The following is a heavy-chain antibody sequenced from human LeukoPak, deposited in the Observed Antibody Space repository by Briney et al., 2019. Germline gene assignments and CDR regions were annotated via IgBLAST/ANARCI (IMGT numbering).Heavy chain of an antibody. J-gene: IGHJ6*03. CDR3: ARGRDIVVVPAATHYMDV. CDR2: MNPNSGNT. CDR1: GYTFTSYD. V-gene: IGHV1-8*01. D-gene: IGHD2-2*01. Sequence: ASVKVSCKASGYTFTSYDINWVRQAPGQGLEWMGWMNPNSGNTGYAQKFQGRVTMTRNTSISTAYMELSSLRSEDTAVYYCARGRDIVVVPAATHYMDVWGKGTTVTVS.